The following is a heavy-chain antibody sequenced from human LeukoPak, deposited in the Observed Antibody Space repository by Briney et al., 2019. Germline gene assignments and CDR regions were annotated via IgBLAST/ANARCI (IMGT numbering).Heavy chain of an antibody. CDR1: GYSFITYW. V-gene: IGHV5-51*01. J-gene: IGHJ4*02. CDR2: IYPVDSDT. D-gene: IGHD1-26*01. CDR3: ARPGVGAKSFVDY. Sequence: GESLKISCKGSGYSFITYWIGWVRQMPGKGLEWMGIIYPVDSDTRYSPSFQGQVTISADKSISTAYLQWSSLKASDTAVYYCARPGVGAKSFVDYWGQGTLVTVSS.